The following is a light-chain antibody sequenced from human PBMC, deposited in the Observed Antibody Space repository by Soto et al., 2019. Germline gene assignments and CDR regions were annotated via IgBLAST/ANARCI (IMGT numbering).Light chain of an antibody. J-gene: IGKJ1*01. V-gene: IGKV1-5*03. CDR3: QQYNSYSEA. CDR2: KAS. CDR1: QSISSW. Sequence: DIQITQSPSTLAASGGDRVTITCRASQSISSWLAWYQQKPGKAPKLLIYKASSLQSGVPSRFSGSGSGTEFTLTISSLQPDDFATYYCQQYNSYSEAVGQGTKGDIK.